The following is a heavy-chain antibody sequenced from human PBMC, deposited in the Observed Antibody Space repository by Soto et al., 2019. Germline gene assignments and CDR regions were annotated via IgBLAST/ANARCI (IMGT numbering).Heavy chain of an antibody. D-gene: IGHD2-21*02. CDR2: ISYDGSYE. V-gene: IGHV3-30*18. J-gene: IGHJ4*02. CDR1: GFTFSYYG. Sequence: QVQLVESGGGVVQPGRYLRLSCAASGFTFSYYGMHWVRQAPGKGLEWVAVISYDGSYEYYADSVKGRFTISRDNSKNTLYLHMNSLRTEDTAVYYCAKGGIVVVTAVLDYWGQGTLVTVSS. CDR3: AKGGIVVVTAVLDY.